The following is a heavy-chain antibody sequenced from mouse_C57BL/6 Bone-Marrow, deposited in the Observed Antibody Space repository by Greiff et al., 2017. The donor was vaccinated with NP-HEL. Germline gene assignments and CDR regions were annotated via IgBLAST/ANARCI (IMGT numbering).Heavy chain of an antibody. CDR3: AEGAMVTTKDYAMDY. CDR1: GFNIKNTY. V-gene: IGHV14-3*01. J-gene: IGHJ4*01. CDR2: IDPANGNT. D-gene: IGHD2-2*01. Sequence: EVQLQESVAELVRPGASVKLSCTASGFNIKNTYMHWVKQRPEQGLEWIGRIDPANGNTKYAPKFQGKATITADTSSNTAYLQLSSLTSEDTAIYYCAEGAMVTTKDYAMDYWGQGTSVTVSS.